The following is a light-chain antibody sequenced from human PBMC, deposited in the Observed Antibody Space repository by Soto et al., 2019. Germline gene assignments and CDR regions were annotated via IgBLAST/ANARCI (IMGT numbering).Light chain of an antibody. Sequence: DIQMTQSPSSLSASVGDRVTIPCRASQNISSYLNWYQQKPGKAPKLLIYAAPSLQNGVPSRFSGSGSGIDFTLTISSLQPEDFATYYCQQSYSTHRTFGQGTKVDI. CDR2: AAP. CDR1: QNISSY. J-gene: IGKJ1*01. CDR3: QQSYSTHRT. V-gene: IGKV1-39*01.